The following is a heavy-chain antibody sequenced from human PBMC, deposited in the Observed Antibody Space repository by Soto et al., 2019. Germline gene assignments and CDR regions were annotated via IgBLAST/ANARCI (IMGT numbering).Heavy chain of an antibody. V-gene: IGHV4-59*01. CDR1: GGSISSYC. CDR2: IYYSGST. J-gene: IGHJ4*02. Sequence: TSETLSLTCTVSGGSISSYCGSWIRQPPGKGLEWIGYIYYSGSTNYNPSLKSRVTISVDTSKNQFSLKLSSVTAADTAVYYCAREMEELRCIDYWGQGTLVTVSS. CDR3: AREMEELRCIDY. D-gene: IGHD4-17*01.